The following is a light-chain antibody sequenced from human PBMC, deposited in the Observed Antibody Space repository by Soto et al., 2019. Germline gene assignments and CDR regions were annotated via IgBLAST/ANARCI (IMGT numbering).Light chain of an antibody. V-gene: IGLV2-14*01. CDR3: SSYTSSSTRV. J-gene: IGLJ1*01. CDR2: EVS. Sequence: QSVLTQPASVSGSPGQSITISCTGTSSDVGGYNYVSWYQQYPGKAPKLMIYEVSNRPSGVSNRFSASKSGNTASLTISGLQAEDEADYYCSSYTSSSTRVFGTGTKVTV. CDR1: SSDVGGYNY.